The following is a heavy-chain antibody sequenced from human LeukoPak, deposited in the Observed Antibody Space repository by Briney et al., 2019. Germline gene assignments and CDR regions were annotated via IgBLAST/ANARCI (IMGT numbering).Heavy chain of an antibody. CDR1: GFTFSNHV. V-gene: IGHV3-30*04. Sequence: GESLRLSCAASGFTFSNHVIHWVRQAPGKGLEWLAVISYEGTNKYYADSVKGRFTISRDHSQSTVDLHMNNLRGADTAVYYCVRSPTYYNMDVWGKGTTVTVSS. CDR3: VRSPTYYNMDV. CDR2: ISYEGTNK. J-gene: IGHJ6*03.